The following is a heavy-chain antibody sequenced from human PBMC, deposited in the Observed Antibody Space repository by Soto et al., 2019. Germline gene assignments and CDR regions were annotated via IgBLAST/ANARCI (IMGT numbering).Heavy chain of an antibody. CDR3: AKDRDYYDTSPSHFAY. D-gene: IGHD3-22*01. J-gene: IGHJ4*02. Sequence: PGGSLRLACAASGFTFSSYAISWVRQAPGKGLEWVSAISGSGGTTYYTASVKGRFTISRDNSKNTLYLQMSTLRAEDTAVYYCAKDRDYYDTSPSHFAYWGPGTLVTVSS. V-gene: IGHV3-23*01. CDR2: ISGSGGTT. CDR1: GFTFSSYA.